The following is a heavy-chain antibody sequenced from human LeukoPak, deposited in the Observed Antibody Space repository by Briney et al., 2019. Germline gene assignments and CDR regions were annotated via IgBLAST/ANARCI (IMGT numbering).Heavy chain of an antibody. Sequence: SETLSLTCTVSGGSISSGDYYWSWIRQPPGTGLEWIGYIYYSGSTYYNPSLKSRVTISVDTSKNQFSLKLSSVTAADTAVYYCARASDYYYDKGAFDIWGQGTMVTVSS. V-gene: IGHV4-30-4*01. J-gene: IGHJ3*02. CDR2: IYYSGST. CDR1: GGSISSGDYY. D-gene: IGHD3-22*01. CDR3: ARASDYYYDKGAFDI.